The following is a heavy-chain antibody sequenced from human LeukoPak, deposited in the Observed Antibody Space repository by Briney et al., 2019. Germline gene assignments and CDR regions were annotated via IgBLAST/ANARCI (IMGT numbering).Heavy chain of an antibody. CDR1: GYTLTELS. CDR3: ATVAHYYYYYGMDV. J-gene: IGHJ6*02. Sequence: ASVKVSCTVSGYTLTELSMHWVRQAPGKGLEWMGGFDPEDGETIYAQKFQGRVTMTEDTSTDTAYMELSGLRSEDTAVYYCATVAHYYYYYGMDVWGQGTTVTVSS. V-gene: IGHV1-24*01. D-gene: IGHD5-12*01. CDR2: FDPEDGET.